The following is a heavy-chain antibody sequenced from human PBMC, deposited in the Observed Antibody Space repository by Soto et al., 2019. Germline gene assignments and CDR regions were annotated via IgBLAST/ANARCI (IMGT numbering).Heavy chain of an antibody. V-gene: IGHV1-69*13. J-gene: IGHJ6*02. CDR3: AKGLWSGESYYFGMDV. CDR1: GGTLSYNA. Sequence: GASVKVSCKASGGTLSYNAFSWVRQAPGQGLEWMGGIVTIFGTANHAQKFQGRVTITADESTSTAYMELSSLRSEDTALYYCAKGLWSGESYYFGMDVWGQGTTVTVSS. CDR2: IVTIFGTA. D-gene: IGHD3-3*01.